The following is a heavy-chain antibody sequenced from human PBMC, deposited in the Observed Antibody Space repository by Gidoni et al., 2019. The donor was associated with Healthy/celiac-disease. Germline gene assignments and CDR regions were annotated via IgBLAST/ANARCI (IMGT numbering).Heavy chain of an antibody. CDR1: AVPFSSYA. Sequence: ERHLLEYGGGLVQPGGSLRLCCGASAVPFSSYAMDWVRQAPGKGLAWGSAISGSGGSTYYADSVKALFTISRYNSKNTLYLQMNRLRAEDTTVSYCARLVITTRVFDYWGQGTLVTVSS. CDR2: ISGSGGST. D-gene: IGHD3-22*01. CDR3: ARLVITTRVFDY. J-gene: IGHJ4*02. V-gene: IGHV3-23*01.